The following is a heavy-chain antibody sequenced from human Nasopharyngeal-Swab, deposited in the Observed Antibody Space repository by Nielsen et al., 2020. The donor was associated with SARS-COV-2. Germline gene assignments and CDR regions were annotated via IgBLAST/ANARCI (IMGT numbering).Heavy chain of an antibody. Sequence: WIRQPPGKGLEWIGSIYYSGSTYYNPSLKSRVTISVDTSKNQFSLKLSSVTAADTAVYYCARPYRYCSGGSCLSGGAFDIWGQGTMVTRLL. CDR3: ARPYRYCSGGSCLSGGAFDI. V-gene: IGHV4-39*01. CDR2: IYYSGST. J-gene: IGHJ3*02. D-gene: IGHD2-15*01.